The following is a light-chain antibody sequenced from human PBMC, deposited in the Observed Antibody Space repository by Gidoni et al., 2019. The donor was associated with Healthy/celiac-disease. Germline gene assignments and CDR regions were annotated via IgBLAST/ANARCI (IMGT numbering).Light chain of an antibody. CDR3: QQRYSTPT. V-gene: IGKV1-39*01. Sequence: DIQMTQSPSSLSASVGDSVTIPCRASQSISSYLNWYQQKPGKAPKLLIYAASSLQSGVPSRFSGSGSGTDFTLTISSLQPEDFATYYCQQRYSTPTFGRGTKVDIK. CDR1: QSISSY. J-gene: IGKJ3*01. CDR2: AAS.